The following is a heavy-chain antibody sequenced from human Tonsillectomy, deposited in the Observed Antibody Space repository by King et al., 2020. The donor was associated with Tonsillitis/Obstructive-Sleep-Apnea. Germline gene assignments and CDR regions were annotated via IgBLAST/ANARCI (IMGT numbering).Heavy chain of an antibody. CDR2: ISYDGSNK. D-gene: IGHD6-13*01. CDR3: ADIADQIRGVDY. CDR1: GFTFSSYA. V-gene: IGHV3-30*01. J-gene: IGHJ4*02. Sequence: VQLVESGGGVVQPGRSLRLSCAASGFTFSSYAMHWVRQAPGKGLEWGAVISYDGSNKYYADSVKGRFTISRDNSKNTLYLQMNSLRAEDTAVYYCADIADQIRGVDYWGQGTLVTVSS.